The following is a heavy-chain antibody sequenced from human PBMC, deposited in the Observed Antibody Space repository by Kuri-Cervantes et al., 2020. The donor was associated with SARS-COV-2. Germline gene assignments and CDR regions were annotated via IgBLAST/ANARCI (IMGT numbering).Heavy chain of an antibody. V-gene: IGHV3-30-3*01. Sequence: GGSLTPSCPASAFTFSSYATHWVRQAPGKGLGWVAIISDDGSNKHYADSVKGRFTLSRDNSKNTLYLQMNSLRAEDTAVYYCARDRVGVHDYWGQGTLVTVSS. CDR3: ARDRVGVHDY. CDR1: AFTFSSYA. CDR2: ISDDGSNK. D-gene: IGHD2-21*01. J-gene: IGHJ4*02.